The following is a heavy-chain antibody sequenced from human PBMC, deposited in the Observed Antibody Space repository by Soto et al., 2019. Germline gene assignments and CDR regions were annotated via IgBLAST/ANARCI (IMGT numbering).Heavy chain of an antibody. Sequence: SVKVSCKASGGTFSSYAISWVRQAPGQGLEWMGGITPIFGTANYAQKFQGRVTITADESTSTAYMELSSLRSEDTAVYYCASSYYDFWSGYYRHLDYWGQGTLVTVSS. D-gene: IGHD3-3*01. V-gene: IGHV1-69*13. J-gene: IGHJ4*02. CDR1: GGTFSSYA. CDR3: ASSYYDFWSGYYRHLDY. CDR2: ITPIFGTA.